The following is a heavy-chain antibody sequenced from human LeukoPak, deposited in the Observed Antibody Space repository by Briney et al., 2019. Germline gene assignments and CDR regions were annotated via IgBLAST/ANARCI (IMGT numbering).Heavy chain of an antibody. V-gene: IGHV4-39*07. J-gene: IGHJ4*02. D-gene: IGHD3-22*01. CDR1: GGSISSYY. CDR2: IYYSGST. Sequence: SETLSLTCTVSGGSISSYYWGWIRQPPGKGLEWIGSIYYSGSTYYTPSLKSRVTISVDTSKNQFSLKLSSVTAADTAVYYCATNPTHYYDSSGYYYYWGQGTLVTVSS. CDR3: ATNPTHYYDSSGYYYY.